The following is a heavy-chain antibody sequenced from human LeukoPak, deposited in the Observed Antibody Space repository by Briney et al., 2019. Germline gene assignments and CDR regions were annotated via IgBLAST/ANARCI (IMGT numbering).Heavy chain of an antibody. CDR1: GGSLNSFSHY. CDR2: IFSSGST. J-gene: IGHJ5*02. Sequence: PSETLSLICSVPGGSLNSFSHYWAWIRQPPGKGLEWIGCIFSSGSTYYNPSLQSRVTFSLDKSNNHFALKLTSLTAADTAVYYCARGLAHGGIANWFGPWGQGTLVTVSS. V-gene: IGHV4-39*06. CDR3: ARGLAHGGIANWFGP. D-gene: IGHD2-21*01.